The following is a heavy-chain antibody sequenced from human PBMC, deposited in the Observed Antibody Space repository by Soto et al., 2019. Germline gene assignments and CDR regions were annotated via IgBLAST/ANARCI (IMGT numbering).Heavy chain of an antibody. CDR1: GYTFTSYG. D-gene: IGHD2-15*01. CDR2: ISAYNGNT. Sequence: ASVKVSGKASGYTFTSYGISWVRQAPGQGLEWMGWISAYNGNTNYAQKLQGRVTMTTDTSTSTAYMELRSLRSDDTAVYYSARVRDIVVVVAASNRFDPWGQGTLVTVSS. J-gene: IGHJ5*02. CDR3: ARVRDIVVVVAASNRFDP. V-gene: IGHV1-18*04.